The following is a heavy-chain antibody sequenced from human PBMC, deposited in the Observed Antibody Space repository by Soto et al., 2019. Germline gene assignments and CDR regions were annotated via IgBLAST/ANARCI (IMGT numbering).Heavy chain of an antibody. Sequence: PSQTLSLTCAISGDSVSSNSAAWNWFRQSPSRGLEWLGRTYYRSKWYNDYAVSVKSRITINPDTSKNQFSLQLNSVTPEDTAVYYCARGELAYPDNWFDPWGQGTLVTVSS. D-gene: IGHD1-26*01. V-gene: IGHV6-1*01. J-gene: IGHJ5*02. CDR2: TYYRSKWYN. CDR3: ARGELAYPDNWFDP. CDR1: GDSVSSNSAA.